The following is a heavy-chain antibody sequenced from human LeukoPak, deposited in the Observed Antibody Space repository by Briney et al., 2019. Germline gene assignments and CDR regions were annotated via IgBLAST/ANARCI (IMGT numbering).Heavy chain of an antibody. CDR2: INTDGSST. CDR1: GFTFSNYW. J-gene: IGHJ4*02. CDR3: AREYTSSSTRVFDY. Sequence: GGSLRLSCAASGFTFSNYWMHWVRQAPGKGLVWVSRINTDGSSTTYADSVKGRFTTSRDNAKNTLYLQMSSLRAEDTAVYYCAREYTSSSTRVFDYWGQGTLVTVSS. V-gene: IGHV3-74*01. D-gene: IGHD6-6*01.